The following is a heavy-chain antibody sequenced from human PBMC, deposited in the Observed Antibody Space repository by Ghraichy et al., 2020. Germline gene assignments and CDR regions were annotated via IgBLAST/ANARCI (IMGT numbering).Heavy chain of an antibody. CDR1: GGSVSSGGYY. CDR2: VSDSGRS. CDR3: AAETFRAYYDSSGYCTLDY. J-gene: IGHJ4*02. V-gene: IGHV4-61*08. D-gene: IGHD3-22*01. Sequence: GSLRLSCTVSGGSVSSGGYYWSWIRQPPGKGLEWIGYVSDSGRSTYNPSLTSRVAISIDTSKDQFSLQLSSVTAADTAVYYCAAETFRAYYDSSGYCTLDYWGQGALVTVSS.